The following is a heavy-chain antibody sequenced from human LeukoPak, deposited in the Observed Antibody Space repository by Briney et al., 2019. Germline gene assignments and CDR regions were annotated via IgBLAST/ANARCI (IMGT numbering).Heavy chain of an antibody. Sequence: PGGSLRPSCAASGSTFRGYWIHWVRQAPGKGLGWVSLITSDGRSTSYAGSAKGRFTISRHNTKNTLYLQMNSLRAEDTAVYYCARDGPDSSGYYYFDYWGQGTLVTVSS. V-gene: IGHV3-74*01. J-gene: IGHJ4*02. CDR2: ITSDGRST. CDR1: GSTFRGYW. CDR3: ARDGPDSSGYYYFDY. D-gene: IGHD3-22*01.